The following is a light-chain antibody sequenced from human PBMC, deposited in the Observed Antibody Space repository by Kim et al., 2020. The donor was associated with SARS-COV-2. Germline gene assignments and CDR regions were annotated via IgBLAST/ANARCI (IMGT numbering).Light chain of an antibody. CDR1: SSDIGAYDY. Sequence: QSALTQPPYASGSPGQSVTISCTGSSSDIGAYDYVSWYQHHPGKAPKLVTFEVTKRPSGVPDRFSGSKSGNTASLTVSGLQAEDEADYYCSSYTDTKNLLFGGGTKLTVL. J-gene: IGLJ2*01. CDR2: EVT. CDR3: SSYTDTKNLL. V-gene: IGLV2-8*01.